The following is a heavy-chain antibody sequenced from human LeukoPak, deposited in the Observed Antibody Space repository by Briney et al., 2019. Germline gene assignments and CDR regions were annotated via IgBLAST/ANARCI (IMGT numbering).Heavy chain of an antibody. CDR3: ARSQGGYSYGYNYYYGMDV. CDR1: GYSFTSYW. J-gene: IGHJ6*02. Sequence: GESLKISCKGSGYSFTSYWIGWVRQMPGKGLEWMGIIYPGDSDTRYSPSFQGQVTISADKSISTAYLQWSSLKASDTAMYYCARSQGGYSYGYNYYYGMDVRGQGTTVTVSS. D-gene: IGHD5-18*01. V-gene: IGHV5-51*01. CDR2: IYPGDSDT.